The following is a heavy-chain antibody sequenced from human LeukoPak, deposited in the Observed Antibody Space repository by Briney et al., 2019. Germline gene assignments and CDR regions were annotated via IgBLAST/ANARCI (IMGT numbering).Heavy chain of an antibody. Sequence: SVKVSCKASGGTFSSYAISWVRQAPGQGLEWMGRIFPTFATANYAQKFQGRVTITADESTSTAYMELSSLRSEDTAVYYCARESGSYEASFDYWGQGTLVTVSS. CDR2: IFPTFATA. CDR3: ARESGSYEASFDY. D-gene: IGHD1-26*01. J-gene: IGHJ4*02. CDR1: GGTFSSYA. V-gene: IGHV1-69*13.